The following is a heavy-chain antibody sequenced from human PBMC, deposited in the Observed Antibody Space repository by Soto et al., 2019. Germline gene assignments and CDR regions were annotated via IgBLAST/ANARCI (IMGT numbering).Heavy chain of an antibody. CDR3: ARYCVQWLVRSDRFDP. J-gene: IGHJ5*02. CDR2: IRQDGSEK. Sequence: HPGGSLRLSCVASGFTFSNYWMSWVRQAPGKGLEWVANIRQDGSEKYYMDSVKGRFTISRDNAKNLVFLQMDSLRVEDTAVYYCARYCVQWLVRSDRFDPWAQRIQVPVSS. CDR1: GFTFSNYW. D-gene: IGHD6-19*01. V-gene: IGHV3-7*01.